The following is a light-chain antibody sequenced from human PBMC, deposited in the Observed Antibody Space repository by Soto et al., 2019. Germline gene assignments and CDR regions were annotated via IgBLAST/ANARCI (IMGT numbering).Light chain of an antibody. CDR3: QQHGSSPRT. CDR2: GAS. V-gene: IGKV3-20*01. J-gene: IGKJ1*01. CDR1: QSVSNSY. Sequence: EMVLTQSPGTLSLSPGERATLSCRASQSVSNSYLAWYQQKPGQAPRLLIYGASSRATGIPDRFSASGSATDFTLTITRLEPEDCAVYYCQQHGSSPRTFGQGTKVDIK.